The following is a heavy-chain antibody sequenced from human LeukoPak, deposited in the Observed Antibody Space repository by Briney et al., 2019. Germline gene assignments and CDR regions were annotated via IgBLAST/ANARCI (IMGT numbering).Heavy chain of an antibody. J-gene: IGHJ4*02. V-gene: IGHV1-2*02. CDR3: ASPPLSSAMYYAH. CDR1: GYNFSGHY. D-gene: IGHD1-26*01. CDR2: IKPSKGDT. Sequence: ASVKVSCKASGYNFSGHYMHRVRQAPGPCPELMGWIKPSKGDTKYAQNFQGRVTMTRDTSISTAYMELSSLRSDDTAVYYCASPPLSSAMYYAHWGQGTLVTVSS.